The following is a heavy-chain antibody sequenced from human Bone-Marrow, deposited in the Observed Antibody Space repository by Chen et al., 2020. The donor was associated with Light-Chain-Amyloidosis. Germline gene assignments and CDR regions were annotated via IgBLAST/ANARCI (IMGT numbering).Heavy chain of an antibody. CDR3: AGGALSTVTNHCFDP. CDR2: IYDSGNT. CDR1: GASISGYY. V-gene: IGHV4-59*01. Sequence: QVQLQESGAGLVKPSETLSLTCTVPGASISGYYWSCTRQSPGEGLEWSRYIYDSGNTNYNPSHRRRLTMCMDSSKNQFSLKLTSVTSADTALYYGAGGALSTVTNHCFDPWGQGTLVSVSS. J-gene: IGHJ5*02. D-gene: IGHD4-17*01.